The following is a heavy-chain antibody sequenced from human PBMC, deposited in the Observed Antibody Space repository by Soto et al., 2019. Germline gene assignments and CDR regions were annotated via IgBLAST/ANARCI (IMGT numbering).Heavy chain of an antibody. CDR2: IYTSGST. J-gene: IGHJ4*02. CDR1: GGSISSYY. D-gene: IGHD2-8*01. Sequence: SETLSLTCTVSGGSISSYYWSWIRQPAGKGLEWIGRIYTSGSTNYNPSLKSRVTMSVDTSKNQFSLKPSSVTAADTAVYYCARDARGYCTNGVCYSGSDYWGQGTLVTVSS. V-gene: IGHV4-4*07. CDR3: ARDARGYCTNGVCYSGSDY.